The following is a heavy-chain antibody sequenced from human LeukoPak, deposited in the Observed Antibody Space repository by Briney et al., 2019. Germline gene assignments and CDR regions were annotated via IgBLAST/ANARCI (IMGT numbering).Heavy chain of an antibody. CDR3: ARQGKDGYNFEAFDI. V-gene: IGHV1-69*13. CDR2: IIPIFGTA. CDR1: GGTFSSYA. D-gene: IGHD5-24*01. J-gene: IGHJ3*02. Sequence: SVKVSCKASGGTFSSYAISWVRQAPGQGLEWMGGIIPIFGTANYAQKFQGRVTITADESTSTAYMELSSLRSEDTAVYCCARQGKDGYNFEAFDIWGQGTMVTVSS.